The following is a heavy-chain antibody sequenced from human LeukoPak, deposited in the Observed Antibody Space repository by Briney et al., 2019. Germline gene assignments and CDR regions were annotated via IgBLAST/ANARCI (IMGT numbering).Heavy chain of an antibody. D-gene: IGHD2-2*01. V-gene: IGHV4-39*01. CDR1: GGSISSSSYY. J-gene: IGHJ3*01. CDR3: ARHPFSSTSVRGPN. CDR2: IYYSGST. Sequence: SETLSLTCTVSGGSISSSSYYWGWIRQPPGKGLEWIGSIYYSGSTYYNPSLKSRVTISVDTSKNQFSLKLSSVTAADTAVYYCARHPFSSTSVRGPNWGQGTMVTVSS.